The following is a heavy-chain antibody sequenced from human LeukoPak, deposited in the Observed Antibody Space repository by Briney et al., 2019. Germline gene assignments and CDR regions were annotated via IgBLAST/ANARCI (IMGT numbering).Heavy chain of an antibody. CDR1: GFTLSSYS. D-gene: IGHD6-19*01. CDR2: ISKNGRNT. CDR3: ARVDSGSACAS. J-gene: IGHJ1*01. V-gene: IGHV3-64*01. Sequence: GALRLSCAASGFTLSSYSMHWVRQAPGKGLEFVSAISKNGRNTYYGNSMKGRFTISRDISKNTLYLQMGSLRPEDMAVYYCARVDSGSACASWGQGILVTVSS.